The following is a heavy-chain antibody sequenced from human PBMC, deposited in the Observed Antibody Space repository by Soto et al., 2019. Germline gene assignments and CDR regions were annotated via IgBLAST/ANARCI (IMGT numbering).Heavy chain of an antibody. CDR1: GYTFTNYY. CDR2: IYINSGRT. J-gene: IGHJ4*02. D-gene: IGHD5-18*01. Sequence: GASVKVSCKASGYTFTNYYLHWVRQAPGQGLEWLGIIYINSGRTGYAQRFQGRVTVTRDTSTNTVYMELTNLRSEDTAVYYCAREPEESYYFDYWGQGTLVTVSS. CDR3: AREPEESYYFDY. V-gene: IGHV1-46*01.